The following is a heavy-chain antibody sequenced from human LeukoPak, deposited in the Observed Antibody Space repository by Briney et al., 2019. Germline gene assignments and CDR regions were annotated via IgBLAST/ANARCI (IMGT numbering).Heavy chain of an antibody. J-gene: IGHJ3*02. CDR3: ARQGANYDILTGYSARDAFDI. CDR1: GASISSSSYY. CDR2: IYYSGST. D-gene: IGHD3-9*01. V-gene: IGHV4-39*01. Sequence: SETLSLTCTVSGASISSSSYYWGWIRQPPGKGLEWIGSIYYSGSTYYNPSLKSRVTISVDTSKNQFSLKLSSVTAADTAVYYCARQGANYDILTGYSARDAFDIWGQGTMVTVSS.